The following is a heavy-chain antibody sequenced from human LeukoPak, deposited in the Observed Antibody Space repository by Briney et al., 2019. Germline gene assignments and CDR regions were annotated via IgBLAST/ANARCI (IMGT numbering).Heavy chain of an antibody. Sequence: GASVKVSCKASGYTSTGYYMHWVRQAPGQGLEWMGWINPNSGGTNYAQKFQGRVTMTRDTSISTAYMELSRLRSDDTAVYYCARSSIAAAYVDWFDPWGQGTLVTVSS. V-gene: IGHV1-2*02. CDR3: ARSSIAAAYVDWFDP. J-gene: IGHJ5*02. D-gene: IGHD6-13*01. CDR2: INPNSGGT. CDR1: GYTSTGYY.